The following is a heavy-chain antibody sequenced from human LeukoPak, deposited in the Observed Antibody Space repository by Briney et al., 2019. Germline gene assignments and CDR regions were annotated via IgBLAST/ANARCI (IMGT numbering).Heavy chain of an antibody. CDR3: AKLGDLDTAMVFES. V-gene: IGHV3-30*18. Sequence: GGSLRLSCAASGFTFRSFAMHWVRQAPGKGLEWVADTSFDGSFRYYADSVKGRFTISRDNSKNTVYLQMSSLRTEDTAVYYCAKLGDLDTAMVFESWGQGTLVTVSS. CDR1: GFTFRSFA. D-gene: IGHD5-18*01. J-gene: IGHJ4*02. CDR2: TSFDGSFR.